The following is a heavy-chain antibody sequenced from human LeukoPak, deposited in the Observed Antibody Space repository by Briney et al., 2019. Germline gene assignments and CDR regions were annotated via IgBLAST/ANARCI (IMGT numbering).Heavy chain of an antibody. V-gene: IGHV1-18*01. CDR2: INTYKGDT. Sequence: ASVKVSCKASGYTLSNYNISWVRQAPGQGLEWMGWINTYKGDTLYAQKLQGRVTMTADTSTNTAYMELRSLRFDDTAVYYCAREFGHCYGDNCFYFFDTWGQGFRVTVSS. J-gene: IGHJ4*02. CDR1: GYTLSNYN. CDR3: AREFGHCYGDNCFYFFDT. D-gene: IGHD4-23*01.